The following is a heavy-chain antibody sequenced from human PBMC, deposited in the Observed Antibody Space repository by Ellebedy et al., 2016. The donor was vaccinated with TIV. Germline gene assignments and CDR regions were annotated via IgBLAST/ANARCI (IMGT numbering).Heavy chain of an antibody. V-gene: IGHV3-66*01. CDR1: GFTVGTNY. J-gene: IGHJ2*01. CDR2: ISSAGST. CDR3: ARASFYDVDLSGWYFDI. D-gene: IGHD3-10*02. Sequence: GGSLRLSCAASGFTVGTNYMNWVRQAPGKGLEWVSIISSAGSTYYADSVKGRFIISKDTSKNTLNLQMTSLRAEDTAVYYCARASFYDVDLSGWYFDIWGRGTLVTVSS.